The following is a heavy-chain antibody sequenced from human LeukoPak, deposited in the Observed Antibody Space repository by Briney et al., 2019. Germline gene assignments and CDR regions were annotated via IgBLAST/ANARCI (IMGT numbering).Heavy chain of an antibody. CDR1: GDSITRSSYY. V-gene: IGHV4-39*01. D-gene: IGHD2-2*01. J-gene: IGHJ5*02. Sequence: PSETLSLTCTVSGDSITRSSYYWGWIRQPPGKGLEWIGSIYYSGSTYYNPSLKSRVTISVDTSKNQFSLKLSSVTAADTAVYYCARHGSIVVVPADPDYGAAEWFDPWGQGTLVTVSS. CDR2: IYYSGST. CDR3: ARHGSIVVVPADPDYGAAEWFDP.